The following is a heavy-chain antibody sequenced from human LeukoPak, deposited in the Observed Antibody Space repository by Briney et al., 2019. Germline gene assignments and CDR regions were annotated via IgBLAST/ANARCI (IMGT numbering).Heavy chain of an antibody. CDR3: AKTRAAAANYYYGMDV. Sequence: GGSLRLSCAASGFTVSSNYMSWVRQAPGKGLEWVSVIYSGGSTYYADSVKGRFTISRDNSKNTLYLQMNSLRAEDTAVYYCAKTRAAAANYYYGMDVWGQGTTVTVSS. J-gene: IGHJ6*02. CDR1: GFTVSSNY. CDR2: IYSGGST. V-gene: IGHV3-66*01. D-gene: IGHD6-13*01.